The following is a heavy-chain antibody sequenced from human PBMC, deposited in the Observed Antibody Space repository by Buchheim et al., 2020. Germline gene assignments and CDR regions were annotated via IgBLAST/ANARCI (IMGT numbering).Heavy chain of an antibody. D-gene: IGHD1-7*01. CDR3: ALLTGTSSYYYGMDV. Sequence: QVQLQQWGAGLLKPSETLSLTCAVYGGSFSGYYWSWIRQPPGKGLEWIGEINHSGSTNYNPSLKSRVTISVDTSKNQFSLNLSSVTAADTAVYYCALLTGTSSYYYGMDVWGQGTT. V-gene: IGHV4-34*01. J-gene: IGHJ6*02. CDR2: INHSGST. CDR1: GGSFSGYY.